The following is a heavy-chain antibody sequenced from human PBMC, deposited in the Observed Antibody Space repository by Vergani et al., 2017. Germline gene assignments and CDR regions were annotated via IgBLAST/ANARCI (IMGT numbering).Heavy chain of an antibody. CDR3: AKAQLGRTGAFDL. CDR1: GFTFDDYA. Sequence: EVQLVESGGGLVQPGRSLRLSCAASGFTFDDYAMHWVRQGPGKGLEWVSGISWNSGNIGYADSVKGRFTISRDNAKNSLYLQMNSLRVEDTALYYCAKAQLGRTGAFDLWGQGTMVTVSS. CDR2: ISWNSGNI. V-gene: IGHV3-9*01. D-gene: IGHD1-1*01. J-gene: IGHJ3*01.